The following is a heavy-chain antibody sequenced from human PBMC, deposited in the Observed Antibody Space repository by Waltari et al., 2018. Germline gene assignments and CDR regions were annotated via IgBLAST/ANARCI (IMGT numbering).Heavy chain of an antibody. CDR2: IYYSGST. CDR1: GGSISSGGYY. V-gene: IGHV4-31*03. J-gene: IGHJ4*02. D-gene: IGHD6-13*01. CDR3: ASRGSAAGPIDY. Sequence: QVQLQESGPGLVKPSQTLSLTCTVSGGSISSGGYYWSWIRQHPGKGLEWIAYIYYSGSTYYNPSLKSRVTISVDTSKNQFSLKLSSVTAADTAVYYCASRGSAAGPIDYWGQGTLVTVSS.